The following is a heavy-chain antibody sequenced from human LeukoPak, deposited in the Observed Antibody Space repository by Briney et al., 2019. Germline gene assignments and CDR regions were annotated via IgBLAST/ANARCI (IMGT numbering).Heavy chain of an antibody. CDR3: ARHEDSPGQWLHQYYFDY. CDR1: GYTFTSYG. V-gene: IGHV1-18*01. J-gene: IGHJ4*02. CDR2: ISAYNGNT. D-gene: IGHD3-22*01. Sequence: ASVKVSCKASGYTFTSYGISWVRQAPGQGLEWTGWISAYNGNTNYAQKLQGRVTMTTDTSTSTAYMELRSLRSDDTAVYYCARHEDSPGQWLHQYYFDYWGQGTLVTVSS.